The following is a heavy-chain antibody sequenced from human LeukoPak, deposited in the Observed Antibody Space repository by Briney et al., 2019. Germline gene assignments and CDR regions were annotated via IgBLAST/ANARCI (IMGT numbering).Heavy chain of an antibody. V-gene: IGHV3-30*02. J-gene: IGHJ4*02. CDR2: IRYDGSNK. CDR1: GFTFSSYG. Sequence: PGGSLRLSCAASGFTFSSYGMHWVRQAPGKGLEWVAFIRYDGSNKYYADSVKGRFTISRDNSKNTLYLQMNSLRAEDTAVYCCAKDSPPYDSSGRFDYWGQGTLVTVSS. CDR3: AKDSPPYDSSGRFDY. D-gene: IGHD3-22*01.